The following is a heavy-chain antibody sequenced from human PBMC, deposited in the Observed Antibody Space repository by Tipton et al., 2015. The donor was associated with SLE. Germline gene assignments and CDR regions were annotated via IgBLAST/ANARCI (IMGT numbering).Heavy chain of an antibody. CDR2: MNPKSGNT. CDR3: ARQGYLRELSGRFEF. CDR1: GYIFTRHD. V-gene: IGHV1-8*01. Sequence: QSGAEVKKPGASVKVSCKASGYIFTRHDINWVRQAPGQGLEWMGWMNPKSGNTNFAQKVKGRVAMTSGTATNTAYMELRSLTSDDTAVYYCARQGYLRELSGRFEFWGQGTLVTVSS. D-gene: IGHD3-16*02. J-gene: IGHJ4*02.